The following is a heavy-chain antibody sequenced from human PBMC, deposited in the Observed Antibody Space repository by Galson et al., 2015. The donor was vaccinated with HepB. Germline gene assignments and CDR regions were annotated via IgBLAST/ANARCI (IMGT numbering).Heavy chain of an antibody. Sequence: SLRLSCAASGFTFSDYYMSWIRQAPGKGLEWVPYISGSGNSIYYAGSVKGRFTISRDNAKNSLYLQMNSLRADDAAVYYCARDLDISVSDAFHIWGQGTMVTVSS. CDR3: ARDLDISVSDAFHI. D-gene: IGHD2-2*03. V-gene: IGHV3-11*01. CDR1: GFTFSDYY. CDR2: ISGSGNSI. J-gene: IGHJ3*02.